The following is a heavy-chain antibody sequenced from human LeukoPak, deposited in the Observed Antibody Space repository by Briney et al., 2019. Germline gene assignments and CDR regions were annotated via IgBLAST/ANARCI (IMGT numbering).Heavy chain of an antibody. CDR3: ARTTVTSGPYWYFDL. CDR2: IDIAGDT. D-gene: IGHD4-17*01. Sequence: PGRSLRLSCAASGFTLSNYDMHWVRQATGEGLEWVSGIDIAGDTYYPGSVRGRFTISRENAENSLYLQMNSLRAGDTGVYYCARTTVTSGPYWYFDLWGRGTLVTVS. V-gene: IGHV3-13*01. J-gene: IGHJ2*01. CDR1: GFTLSNYD.